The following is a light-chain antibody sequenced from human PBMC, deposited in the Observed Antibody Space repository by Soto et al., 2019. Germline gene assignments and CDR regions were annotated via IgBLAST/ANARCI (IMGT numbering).Light chain of an antibody. CDR2: EVR. V-gene: IGLV2-14*01. Sequence: QSVLTQPRSVSGSPGQSVTISCTGTGNDVGAYNYVSWYQQYPGKAPKVMIYEVRNRPSGVSNRFSGTKSGNTASLTISGLQAEDEADYYCSSYTSISTLVFGTGTKVTVL. CDR1: GNDVGAYNY. J-gene: IGLJ1*01. CDR3: SSYTSISTLV.